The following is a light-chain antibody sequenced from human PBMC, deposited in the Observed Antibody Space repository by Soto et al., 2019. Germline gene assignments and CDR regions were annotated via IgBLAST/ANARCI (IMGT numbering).Light chain of an antibody. CDR1: QGISSY. Sequence: DIQLTQSPSFLSASVGDRVTISCRASQGISSYLAWYQQTPGKAPKLLIYASSTLQSGVPSRFSGSGSGTEFTLTVGSLQPEDFATYYGQQLNTFPVTFGQGTRLDI. J-gene: IGKJ5*01. CDR3: QQLNTFPVT. CDR2: ASS. V-gene: IGKV1-9*01.